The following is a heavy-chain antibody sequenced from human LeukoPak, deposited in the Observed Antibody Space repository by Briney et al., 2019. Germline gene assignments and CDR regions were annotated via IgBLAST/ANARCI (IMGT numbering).Heavy chain of an antibody. CDR1: GFTFSSYG. V-gene: IGHV3-30*18. Sequence: GGSLRLSCAASGFTFSSYGMPWVRQAPGKGLEWVAVISYDGSNKYYADSVKGRFTISRDNSKNTLYLQMNSLRAEDTAVYYCAKDQGSSWYGRYFDYWGQGTLVTVSS. D-gene: IGHD6-13*01. CDR3: AKDQGSSWYGRYFDY. CDR2: ISYDGSNK. J-gene: IGHJ4*02.